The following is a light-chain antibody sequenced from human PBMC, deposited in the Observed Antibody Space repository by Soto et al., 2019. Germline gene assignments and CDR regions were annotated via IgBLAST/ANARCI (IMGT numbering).Light chain of an antibody. CDR2: KAS. V-gene: IGKV1-5*03. J-gene: IGKJ4*01. CDR1: QSISTW. CDR3: QQYNTYPLT. Sequence: DIQMTQSPSTLSASVGDRVTITCRASQSISTWLAWYQQKPGKAPKLLIYKASNLEGCVPSRFSGSGSGTEFNITISSLQPDDFATYYCQQYNTYPLTFGGGTTVEIK.